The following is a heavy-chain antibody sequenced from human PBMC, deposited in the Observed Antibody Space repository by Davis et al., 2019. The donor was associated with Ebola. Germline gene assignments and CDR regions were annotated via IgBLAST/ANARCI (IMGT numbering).Heavy chain of an antibody. CDR2: ISYDGSNK. CDR3: AKNRRQQLVHRLDY. V-gene: IGHV3-30-3*02. J-gene: IGHJ4*02. D-gene: IGHD6-13*01. CDR1: GFTFSSYA. Sequence: GESLKISCAASGFTFSSYAMHWVRQAPGKGLEWVAVISYDGSNKYYADSVKGRFTISRDNSKNTLYLQMNSLRAEDTAVYYCAKNRRQQLVHRLDYWGQGTLVTVSS.